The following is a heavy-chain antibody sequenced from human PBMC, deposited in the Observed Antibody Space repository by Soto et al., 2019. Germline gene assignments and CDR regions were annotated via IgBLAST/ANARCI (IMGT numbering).Heavy chain of an antibody. CDR1: GFTFSSYA. CDR2: ISYDGSNK. Sequence: PGGSLRLSCAASGFTFSSYAMHWVRQAPGKGLEWVAVISYDGSNKYYADSVKGRFTISRDNSKNTLYLQMNSLRAEDTAVYYCARACNTVTCYYYYGMDVWGQGTTVTVSS. V-gene: IGHV3-30-3*01. CDR3: ARACNTVTCYYYYGMDV. D-gene: IGHD4-17*01. J-gene: IGHJ6*02.